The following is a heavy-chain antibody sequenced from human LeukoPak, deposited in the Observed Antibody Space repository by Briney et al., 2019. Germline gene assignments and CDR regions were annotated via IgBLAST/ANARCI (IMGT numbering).Heavy chain of an antibody. J-gene: IGHJ3*02. D-gene: IGHD6-19*01. CDR1: GFTFSSYS. CDR3: ARDQYSGHWFYAFDI. Sequence: GGSLRLSCAASGFTFSSYSMNWVRPAPGKGLEWVSYISSSISTKYYADSAKGRFTISRDNAKNSLYLQMNSLRDEDTAVYYCARDQYSGHWFYAFDIWGQGTMVTVSS. CDR2: ISSSISTK. V-gene: IGHV3-48*02.